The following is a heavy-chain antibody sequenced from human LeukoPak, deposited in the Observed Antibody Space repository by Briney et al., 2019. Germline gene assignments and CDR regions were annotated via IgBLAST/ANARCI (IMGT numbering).Heavy chain of an antibody. CDR1: GGSLNSYY. D-gene: IGHD5-18*01. CDR2: ISYTGTT. Sequence: SETLSLTCTVSGGSLNSYYWSWIRQPPGKGLEWIGYISYTGTTIYNPSLKTRVTISVDTSNQFSLNLSSVTAADTAMYYCATGPHTALDYWGQGTLVTVSS. V-gene: IGHV4-59*08. CDR3: ATGPHTALDY. J-gene: IGHJ4*02.